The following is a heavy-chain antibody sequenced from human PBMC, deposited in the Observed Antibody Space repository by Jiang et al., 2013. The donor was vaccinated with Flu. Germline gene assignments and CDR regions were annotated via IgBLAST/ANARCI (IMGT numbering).Heavy chain of an antibody. CDR1: GFIFDTYW. V-gene: IGHV3-74*01. CDR3: ATNPGY. J-gene: IGHJ4*02. Sequence: VQLVESGGDLVQPGGSLRLSCAASGFIFDTYWMVWVRQAPGKGLEWVSRIKSDGTEVAYADAVKGRFTVSRDNVKNILFLQMKSLRAEDTAIYYCATNPGYWGQGTLVTVSS. CDR2: IKSDGTEV.